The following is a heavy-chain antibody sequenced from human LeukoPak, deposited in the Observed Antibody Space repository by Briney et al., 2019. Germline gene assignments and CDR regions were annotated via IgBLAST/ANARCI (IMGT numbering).Heavy chain of an antibody. J-gene: IGHJ4*02. CDR3: ARGRRDLLLWFGEYNVFDY. D-gene: IGHD3-10*01. CDR2: IYSGGST. CDR1: GFTVSSNY. Sequence: PGGSLRLSCAASGFTVSSNYMSWVRQAPGKGLEWVSGIYSGGSTYYADSVKCRFPISKDNSKTTLYLKMNSLRAEDTAVYYCARGRRDLLLWFGEYNVFDYWGQGTLVTVSS. V-gene: IGHV3-53*01.